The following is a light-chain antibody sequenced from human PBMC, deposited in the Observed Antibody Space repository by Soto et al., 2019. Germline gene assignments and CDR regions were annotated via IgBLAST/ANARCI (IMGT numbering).Light chain of an antibody. CDR3: QQYYSYPIT. CDR2: AAS. Sequence: AIRITQSPSSFSASTGDRVTITFRASQGISSYLAWYQQKPGKAPKLLIYAASTLQSGVPSRFSGSGSGTDFTLTISCLQSEDFATYYCQQYYSYPITFGQGTRLEIK. J-gene: IGKJ5*01. V-gene: IGKV1-8*01. CDR1: QGISSY.